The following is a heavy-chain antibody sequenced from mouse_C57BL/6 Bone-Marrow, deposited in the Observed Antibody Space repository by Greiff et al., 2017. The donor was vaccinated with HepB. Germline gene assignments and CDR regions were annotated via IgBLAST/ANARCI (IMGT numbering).Heavy chain of an antibody. J-gene: IGHJ4*01. CDR3: SEDSAVYYCAREFRRGYYAMDY. CDR2: GQGLEWIG. V-gene: IGHV1-87*01. CDR1: YTFSRRVH. Sequence: QVQLKQSGPELARPWASVKISCQAFYTFSRRVHFAIRDTNYWMQWVKQRPGQGLEWIGAIYPGNGDTSYNQKFTGKATLTADKSSSTADMQLSSLTSEDSAVYYCAREFRRGYYAMDYWGQGTSVTVSS.